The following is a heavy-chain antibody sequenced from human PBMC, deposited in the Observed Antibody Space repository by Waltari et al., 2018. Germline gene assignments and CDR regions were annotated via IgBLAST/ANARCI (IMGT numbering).Heavy chain of an antibody. Sequence: EVQVVQSGGGLVQPGGSLRLSCEASRFTLSDFYMDWVRQAPGKGMEWVGRSRDKANSYITEYAASVEGRFSISRDDSRNSLYLQMNSLKTEDKAMYYCVRAASGLDIWGQGTMVTVSS. J-gene: IGHJ3*02. CDR2: SRDKANSYIT. CDR3: VRAASGLDI. CDR1: RFTLSDFY. V-gene: IGHV3-72*01. D-gene: IGHD6-25*01.